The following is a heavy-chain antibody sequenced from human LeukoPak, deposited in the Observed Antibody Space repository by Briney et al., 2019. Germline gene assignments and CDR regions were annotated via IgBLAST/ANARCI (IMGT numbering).Heavy chain of an antibody. V-gene: IGHV1-8*02. J-gene: IGHJ4*02. CDR3: ARGRGPEYDTRGY. Sequence: ASVKVSCKASGGTFSSYAICWVRQATGQGLEWMGWMNPNSGNTGYAQKFQGRVTMTRNTSINTVYMELSSLRSEDTAVYYCARGRGPEYDTRGYWGQGTLVTVSS. CDR1: GGTFSSYA. CDR2: MNPNSGNT. D-gene: IGHD3-22*01.